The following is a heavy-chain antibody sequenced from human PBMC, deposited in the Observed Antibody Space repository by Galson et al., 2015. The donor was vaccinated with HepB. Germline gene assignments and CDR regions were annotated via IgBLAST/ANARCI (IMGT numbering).Heavy chain of an antibody. V-gene: IGHV3-23*01. CDR1: GFTFSSYA. CDR3: AKDGYGITIFGVVISNNWFDP. CDR2: ISGSGGST. D-gene: IGHD3-3*01. Sequence: SLRLSCAASGFTFSSYAMSWVRQAPGKGLEWVPAISGSGGSTYYADSVKGRFTISRDNSKNTLYLQMNSLRAEDTAVYYCAKDGYGITIFGVVISNNWFDPWGQGTPVTVSS. J-gene: IGHJ5*02.